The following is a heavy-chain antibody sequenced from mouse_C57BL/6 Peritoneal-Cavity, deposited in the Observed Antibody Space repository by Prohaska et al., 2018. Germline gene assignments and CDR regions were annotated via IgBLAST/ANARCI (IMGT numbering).Heavy chain of an antibody. Sequence: EVKLLQSGGGLVQPGGSLKLSCSASGIDFSRYWMSWVRRAPGKGLEWIGEINPDSSTINYAPSLKDKVIISRDNAKNTLYLQMSKVRSEDTALYYCARGLYYGSSPFAYWGQGTLVTVSA. V-gene: IGHV4-1*01. J-gene: IGHJ3*01. CDR3: ARGLYYGSSPFAY. CDR1: GIDFSRYW. CDR2: INPDSSTI. D-gene: IGHD1-1*01.